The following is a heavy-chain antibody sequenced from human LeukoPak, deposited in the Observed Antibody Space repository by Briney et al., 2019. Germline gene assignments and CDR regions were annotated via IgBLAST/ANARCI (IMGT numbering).Heavy chain of an antibody. V-gene: IGHV7-4-1*02. CDR2: INPNTGNP. Sequence: ASVKVSCKASGYTFTKYAMNWVRQAPGQGLEWMGWINPNTGNPTYAQGFTGRFVFSLDTSVTTAYLQISSLKAEDTAVYYCARTDYYGSGSYYPRSKNAFDIWGQGTMVTVSS. CDR1: GYTFTKYA. CDR3: ARTDYYGSGSYYPRSKNAFDI. J-gene: IGHJ3*02. D-gene: IGHD3-10*01.